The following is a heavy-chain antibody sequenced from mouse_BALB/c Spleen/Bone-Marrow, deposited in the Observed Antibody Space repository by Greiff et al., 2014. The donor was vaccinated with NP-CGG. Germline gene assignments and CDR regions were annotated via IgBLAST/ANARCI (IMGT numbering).Heavy chain of an antibody. Sequence: FQLQQSGAELVRSGASVKLSCTASGFNIKDYYMHWVKQRPEQGLEWIGWIDPENGDTEYAPKFQGKATMTADTSSNTAYLQLSSLTSEDTAVYYCNARGDYDFDYFDYWGQGTTLTVSS. V-gene: IGHV14-4*02. CDR3: NARGDYDFDYFDY. CDR1: GFNIKDYY. J-gene: IGHJ2*01. D-gene: IGHD2-4*01. CDR2: IDPENGDT.